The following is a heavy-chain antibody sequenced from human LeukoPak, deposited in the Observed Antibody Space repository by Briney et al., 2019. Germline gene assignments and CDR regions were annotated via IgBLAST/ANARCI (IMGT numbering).Heavy chain of an antibody. D-gene: IGHD3-10*01. Sequence: GGSLRLSCAASGFTFSSYAMSWVRQAPGKGLEWVSAISGSGGSTYYADSVKGRFTISRDNSKNTLYLQMNSLRAEDTAVYYCAKDYRLWFGEPDHHHGMDVWGQGTTVTVSS. J-gene: IGHJ6*02. CDR2: ISGSGGST. CDR1: GFTFSSYA. CDR3: AKDYRLWFGEPDHHHGMDV. V-gene: IGHV3-23*01.